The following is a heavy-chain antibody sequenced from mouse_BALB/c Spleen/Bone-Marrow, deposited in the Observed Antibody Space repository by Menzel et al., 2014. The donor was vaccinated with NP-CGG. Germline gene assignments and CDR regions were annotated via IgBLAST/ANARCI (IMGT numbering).Heavy chain of an antibody. J-gene: IGHJ4*01. CDR3: ARGSYYEGAMDY. V-gene: IGHV2-9*02. CDR2: IWAGGST. CDR1: GFSLTSYG. D-gene: IGHD1-1*01. Sequence: QVQLQQSGPGLVAPSQSLSTTCTVSGFSLTSYGVHWVRQPPGKVLEWLGVIWAGGSTNYNSALMSRLSTSKDNSKSQVFLKMNSLQTDDTAMYYCARGSYYEGAMDYWGQGTSVTVSS.